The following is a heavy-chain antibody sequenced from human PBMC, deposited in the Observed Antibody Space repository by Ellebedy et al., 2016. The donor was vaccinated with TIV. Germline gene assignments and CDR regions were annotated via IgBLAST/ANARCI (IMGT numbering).Heavy chain of an antibody. D-gene: IGHD5-18*01. V-gene: IGHV3-7*01. CDR2: IKPDETEK. CDR3: AGYGWPANFDP. J-gene: IGHJ5*02. Sequence: GGSLRLXXAASGFTFSSYAMSWVRQAPGKGLEWVANIKPDETEKYYAASVKGRFTISRDNAKNSLYLELNSLRAEDTALYYCAGYGWPANFDPWGQGTLVTVSS. CDR1: GFTFSSYA.